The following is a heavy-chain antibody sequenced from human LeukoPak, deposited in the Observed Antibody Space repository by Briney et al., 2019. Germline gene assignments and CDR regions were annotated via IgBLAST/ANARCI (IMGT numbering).Heavy chain of an antibody. CDR3: ARSRGYYFDY. D-gene: IGHD3-10*01. Sequence: ASVKVSCKASGYTFTDYFIHWVRQAPGQGLEWMGWISAYNGNTNYAQKLQGRVTMTTDTSTSTAYMELRSLRSDDTAVYYCARSRGYYFDYWGQGTLVTVSS. V-gene: IGHV1-18*04. CDR1: GYTFTDYF. CDR2: ISAYNGNT. J-gene: IGHJ4*02.